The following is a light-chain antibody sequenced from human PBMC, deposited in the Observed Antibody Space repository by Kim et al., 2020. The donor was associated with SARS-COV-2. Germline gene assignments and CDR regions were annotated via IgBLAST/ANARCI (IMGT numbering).Light chain of an antibody. CDR1: KLGDNK. CDR2: KDS. CDR3: QAWDSSSVV. J-gene: IGLJ2*01. V-gene: IGLV3-1*01. Sequence: PGQTARMTGAGDKLGDNKDSWYQQKPGQAPILIIYKDSKRHTGIQERFSGYNKENTATLTIGGNQAMEESDYYWQAWDSSSVVLGGGTQLTVL.